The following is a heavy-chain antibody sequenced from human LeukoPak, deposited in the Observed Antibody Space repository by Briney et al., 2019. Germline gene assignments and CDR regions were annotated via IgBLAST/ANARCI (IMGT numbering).Heavy chain of an antibody. CDR2: ISSNGGSK. CDR3: VKRLRGYSGYDSTYFDY. Sequence: GGTLRLSCSASGFTFSSYAMHWVRQAPGKGLEDGSAISSNGGSKYYADSVKGRFTISRDNSKNTLYLQMSSLRAEDTAVYYCVKRLRGYSGYDSTYFDYWGQGTRVTAPS. CDR1: GFTFSSYA. J-gene: IGHJ4*02. V-gene: IGHV3-64D*06. D-gene: IGHD5-12*01.